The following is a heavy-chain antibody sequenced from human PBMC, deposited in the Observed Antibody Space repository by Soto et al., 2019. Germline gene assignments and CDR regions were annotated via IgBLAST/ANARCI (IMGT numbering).Heavy chain of an antibody. J-gene: IGHJ4*02. CDR3: ARAGSTWRYFFDY. V-gene: IGHV4-59*01. CDR2: VYYSGTT. Sequence: TLSLTCTVSGGSISSYYWTWIRQPPGKGLEWVGYVYYSGTTYYNPSLQSRVTTSVDTSKNQFSLKVKSVTAADTAIYYCARAGSTWRYFFDYWGQGSLVTVSS. D-gene: IGHD6-13*01. CDR1: GGSISSYY.